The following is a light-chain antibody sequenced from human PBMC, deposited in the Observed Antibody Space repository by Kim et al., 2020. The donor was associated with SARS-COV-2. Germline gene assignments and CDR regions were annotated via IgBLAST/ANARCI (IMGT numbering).Light chain of an antibody. J-gene: IGKJ4*01. CDR1: QNVHRF. V-gene: IGKV3-11*01. Sequence: SLSPGDRAPLTCRASQNVHRFLVWYQQKPGQVPRLLIYDASNRATGVPARFSGSGSGTDFTLTISSLEPEDSAVYYCQQRSDWPLTFGGGTKLEIK. CDR2: DAS. CDR3: QQRSDWPLT.